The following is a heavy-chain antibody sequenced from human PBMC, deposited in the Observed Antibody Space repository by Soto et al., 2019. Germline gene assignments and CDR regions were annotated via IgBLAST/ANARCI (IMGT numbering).Heavy chain of an antibody. J-gene: IGHJ6*03. CDR1: GYAFTSYY. CDR3: ARDRLVRGYYYYMDV. Sequence: ASVKVSCKASGYAFTSYYMHWVRQAPGQGLEWMGIINPSGGSTSYAQKFQGRVTMTRDTSKSQFSLKLSSVTAADTAVYYCARDRLVRGYYYYMDVWGKGTTVTVSS. CDR2: INPSGGST. V-gene: IGHV1-46*01. D-gene: IGHD3-10*01.